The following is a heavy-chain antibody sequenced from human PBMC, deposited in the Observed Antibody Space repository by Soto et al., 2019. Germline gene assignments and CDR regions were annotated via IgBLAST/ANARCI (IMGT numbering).Heavy chain of an antibody. Sequence: ASVTVSCTASGYTFTSYYMHWVRQAPGQGLEWMGIINPSGGSTSYAQKFQGRVTMTRDTSTSTVYMELSSLRSEDTAVYYCARDSGIVVVPAGLSNYYYGMDVWGQGTTVTVSS. CDR1: GYTFTSYY. CDR2: INPSGGST. V-gene: IGHV1-46*01. CDR3: ARDSGIVVVPAGLSNYYYGMDV. D-gene: IGHD2-2*01. J-gene: IGHJ6*02.